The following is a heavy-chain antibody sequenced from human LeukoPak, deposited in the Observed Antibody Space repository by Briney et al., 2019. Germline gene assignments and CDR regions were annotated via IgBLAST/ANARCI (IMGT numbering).Heavy chain of an antibody. D-gene: IGHD6-19*01. Sequence: PGGSLRLSCAASGFTFSNAWMSWVRQAPGKGLEWVSGISGGDDTTYFADSVKGRFTISRDNSKNTLYLQMNRLRAEDTAVYYCAKDKQWLVLDYWGQGTLVTVSS. CDR2: ISGGDDTT. V-gene: IGHV3-23*01. CDR3: AKDKQWLVLDY. J-gene: IGHJ4*02. CDR1: GFTFSNAW.